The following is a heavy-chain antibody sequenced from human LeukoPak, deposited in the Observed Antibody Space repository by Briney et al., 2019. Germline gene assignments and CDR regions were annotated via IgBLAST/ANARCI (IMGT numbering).Heavy chain of an antibody. CDR3: TTARRVATIIGAFDI. CDR1: GFTFSSYA. Sequence: PGGSLRLSCAASGFTFSSYAMHWVRQAPGKGLEWVGRIKSKTDGGTTDYAAPVKGRFTISRDDSKNTLYLQMNSLKTEDTAVYYCTTARRVATIIGAFDIWGQGTMVTVSS. CDR2: IKSKTDGGTT. D-gene: IGHD5-24*01. V-gene: IGHV3-15*07. J-gene: IGHJ3*02.